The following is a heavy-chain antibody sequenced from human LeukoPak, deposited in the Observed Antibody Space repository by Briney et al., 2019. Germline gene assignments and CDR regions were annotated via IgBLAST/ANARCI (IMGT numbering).Heavy chain of an antibody. CDR1: GYTFTGYY. CDR3: ARGFPPRRQYDSSGYYSYYFDY. V-gene: IGHV1-18*04. Sequence: GASVKVSCKASGYTFTGYYMHWVRQAPGQGLEWMGWISAYNGNTHSAQKFQGRVTMTTDTSTSTAYMELRSPRSDDTAVYYCARGFPPRRQYDSSGYYSYYFDYWGQGTLVTVSS. CDR2: ISAYNGNT. J-gene: IGHJ4*02. D-gene: IGHD3-22*01.